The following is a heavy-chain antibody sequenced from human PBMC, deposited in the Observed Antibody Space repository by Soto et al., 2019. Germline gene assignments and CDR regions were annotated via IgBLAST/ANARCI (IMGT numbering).Heavy chain of an antibody. D-gene: IGHD4-17*01. CDR2: LYSGGTT. CDR3: ARDQRAAHDYGDYYGMDV. V-gene: IGHV3-53*01. Sequence: EVQLVESGGGLIQPGGSLRLSCAASGFTVSSNYMSWVRQAPGKGLDWVSILYSGGTTYYADSVKGRFTISRDDSANTVYLPMNSLRVDDTAVYYCARDQRAAHDYGDYYGMDVWGHGTTVTVSS. J-gene: IGHJ6*02. CDR1: GFTVSSNY.